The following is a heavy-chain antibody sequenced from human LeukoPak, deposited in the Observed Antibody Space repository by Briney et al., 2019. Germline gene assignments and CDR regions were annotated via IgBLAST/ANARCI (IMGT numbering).Heavy chain of an antibody. V-gene: IGHV1-69*01. CDR2: IIPIFGTA. J-gene: IGHJ4*02. CDR3: ASSQLPAYCGGDCYFDY. D-gene: IGHD2-21*01. CDR1: GGTFSSYA. Sequence: SVKVSCKASGGTFSSYAISWVRQAPGQGLEWMGGIIPIFGTANYAQKFQGRVTITADESTSTAYTELSSLRSEDTAVYYCASSQLPAYCGGDCYFDYWGQGTLVTVSS.